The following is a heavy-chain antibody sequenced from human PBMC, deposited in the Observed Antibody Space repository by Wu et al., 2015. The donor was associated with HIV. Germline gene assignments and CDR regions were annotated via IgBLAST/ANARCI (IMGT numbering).Heavy chain of an antibody. V-gene: IGHV1-18*01. D-gene: IGHD6-13*01. J-gene: IGHJ4*02. CDR3: ARGREKNPSSDSWSLRFDS. CDR2: INAYNGNT. CDR1: GYTFINYG. Sequence: QVQLVQSGAEVKKPGASVKVSCKASGYTFINYGISWVRQAPGQGLDWMGWINAYNGNTNYAQKLQGRVTMTTDTSTGTAYMELSSLRFEDTAIYYCARGREKNPSSDSWSLRFDSWGQGTLVTLSS.